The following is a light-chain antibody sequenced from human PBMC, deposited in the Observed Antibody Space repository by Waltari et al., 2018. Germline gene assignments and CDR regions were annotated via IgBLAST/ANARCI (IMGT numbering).Light chain of an antibody. V-gene: IGLV1-44*01. Sequence: QSVLTQPPSASGTPGQRVTISCSGSSSNIGRNTVNWYLHLPGTAPKLLIYRNDQRPSGVPDRVSGSKSGTSASLAISGPQAEDEADYFCAAWDDSLGGWVFGGGTRLTVL. J-gene: IGLJ3*02. CDR3: AAWDDSLGGWV. CDR2: RND. CDR1: SSNIGRNT.